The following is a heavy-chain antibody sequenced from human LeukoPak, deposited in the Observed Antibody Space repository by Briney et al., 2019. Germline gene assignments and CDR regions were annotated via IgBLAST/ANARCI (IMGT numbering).Heavy chain of an antibody. CDR1: GYTFTSYA. CDR2: IYPRDGST. CDR3: ARDQEGFDY. V-gene: IGHV1-46*01. Sequence: ASVKVSCKASGYTFTSYAMHWVRQAPGQRLEWMGMIYPRDGSTSYAQKFQGRVTVTRDTSTSTVHMELSGLRSEDTAVYYCARDQEGFDYWGQGTLVTVSS. J-gene: IGHJ4*02.